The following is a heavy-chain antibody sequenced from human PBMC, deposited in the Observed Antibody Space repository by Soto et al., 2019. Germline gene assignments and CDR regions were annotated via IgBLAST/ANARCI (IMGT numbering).Heavy chain of an antibody. Sequence: SETLSLTCTVSGGSITSYYWSWIRQPPWKGLEWIGYIYYSGSTNYNPSLESRVTISLDTSKNQFSLRLTSVTAADTAVYYCARGTDTWFFALWGRGTLVTVSS. D-gene: IGHD3-9*01. CDR1: GGSITSYY. V-gene: IGHV4-59*01. J-gene: IGHJ2*01. CDR3: ARGTDTWFFAL. CDR2: IYYSGST.